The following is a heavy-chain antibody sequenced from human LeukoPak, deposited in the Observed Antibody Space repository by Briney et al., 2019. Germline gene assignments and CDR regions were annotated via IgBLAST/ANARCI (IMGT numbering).Heavy chain of an antibody. V-gene: IGHV4-59*08. J-gene: IGHJ4*02. CDR1: GGSISSYY. CDR3: ARHIVGATKFDY. D-gene: IGHD1-26*01. Sequence: SETLSLTCTVSGGSISSYYWRWIRQPPGKGREWIGYIYYSGSTNYNPSLKSRVTISVDTSKNQCSLKLSSVTAADTAVYYCARHIVGATKFDYWGQGTLVIVSS. CDR2: IYYSGST.